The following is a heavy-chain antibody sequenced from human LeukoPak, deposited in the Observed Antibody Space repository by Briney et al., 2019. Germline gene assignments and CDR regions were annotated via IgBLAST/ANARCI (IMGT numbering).Heavy chain of an antibody. D-gene: IGHD6-13*01. J-gene: IGHJ6*03. CDR1: GYTFTGYY. CDR2: INPNSGGT. V-gene: IGHV1-2*02. Sequence: ASVKVSCKASGYTFTGYYMHWVRQAPGQGLEWMGWINPNSGGTNYAQKLQGRVTMTTDTSTSTAYMELRSLRSDDTAVYYCARDPSAGDYYYYYYMDVWGKGTTVTVSS. CDR3: ARDPSAGDYYYYYYMDV.